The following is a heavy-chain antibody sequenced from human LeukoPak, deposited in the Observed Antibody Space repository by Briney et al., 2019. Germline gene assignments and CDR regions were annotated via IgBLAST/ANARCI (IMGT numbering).Heavy chain of an antibody. CDR3: TSGRPLGFDY. CDR1: VRSIRSYY. D-gene: IGHD1-26*01. J-gene: IGHJ4*02. CDR2: IYYSGST. Sequence: SGTLSLTCTVTVRSIRSYYWSWIRQPPGKGLEWIGYIYYSGSTNYNPSLKSRVTISVDTSKNQFSLKLSSVTAADTAVDSCTSGRPLGFDYWGQGTPVTVSS. V-gene: IGHV4-59*13.